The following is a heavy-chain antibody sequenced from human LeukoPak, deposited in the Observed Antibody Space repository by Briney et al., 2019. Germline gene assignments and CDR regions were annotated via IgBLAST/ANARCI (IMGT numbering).Heavy chain of an antibody. CDR1: GYTFTSYA. D-gene: IGHD6-13*01. CDR3: ARDHKEQQPFDY. J-gene: IGHJ4*02. V-gene: IGHV1-3*01. CDR2: INAGNGNT. Sequence: APVKVSCKASGYTFTSYAMHWVRQAPGQRLEWMGWINAGNGNTKCSQKFQGRVTITRDTSASTAYMELSSLRSEDTAVYYCARDHKEQQPFDYWGQGTLVTVSS.